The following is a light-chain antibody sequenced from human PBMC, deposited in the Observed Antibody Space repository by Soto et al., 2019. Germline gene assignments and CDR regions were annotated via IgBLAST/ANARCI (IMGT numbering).Light chain of an antibody. Sequence: QSALTQPRSVSGSPGQSVTISCTGTSSDIGGYNYVSWYQQHPGKAPKLMIYTVTKRPSGVPDRFSGSKSDNTASLTISGLQADVEADYYCCSYAGSSSYVFGTGTKLTVL. CDR3: CSYAGSSSYV. CDR2: TVT. J-gene: IGLJ1*01. V-gene: IGLV2-11*01. CDR1: SSDIGGYNY.